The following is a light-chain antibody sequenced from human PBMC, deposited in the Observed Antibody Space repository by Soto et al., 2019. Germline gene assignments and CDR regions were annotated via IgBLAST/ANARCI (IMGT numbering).Light chain of an antibody. J-gene: IGKJ5*01. V-gene: IGKV3D-11*01. CDR2: DAS. CDR1: QGVSSY. CDR3: QQRSNWPT. Sequence: EIVLTQSPATLSLSPGERATLSCRASQGVSSYLAWYQQKPGQAPRLLIYDASNRATGIPARFSGSGPGTDFTLPISSLEPEDFAVYYCQQRSNWPTFGQGTRLEIK.